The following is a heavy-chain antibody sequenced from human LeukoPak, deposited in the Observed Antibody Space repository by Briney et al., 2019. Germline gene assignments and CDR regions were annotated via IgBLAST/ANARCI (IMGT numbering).Heavy chain of an antibody. J-gene: IGHJ5*02. CDR2: INPNSGGT. Sequence: ASVKVSCKASGYTFTGYYMHWVRQAPGQGLEWMEWINPNSGGTNYAQKFQGRVTMTRDTSISTAYMELSRLRSDDTAVYYCARDGVTYYYDSSGYPNWFDPWGQGTLVTVSS. CDR1: GYTFTGYY. D-gene: IGHD3-22*01. CDR3: ARDGVTYYYDSSGYPNWFDP. V-gene: IGHV1-2*02.